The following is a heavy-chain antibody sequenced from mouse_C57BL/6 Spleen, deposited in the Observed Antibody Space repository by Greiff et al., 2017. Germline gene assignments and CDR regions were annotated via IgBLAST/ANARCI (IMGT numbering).Heavy chain of an antibody. Sequence: EVQLQQSGPELVKPGASVKISCKASGYSFTGYYMNWVKQSPEKSLEWIGEINPSTGGTTYNQKFKAKATLTVDKSSSTASMQLKSLTAEYSAVYYCARRKATGTDYYAMDYWGQGTSVTVSS. CDR3: ARRKATGTDYYAMDY. CDR1: GYSFTGYY. CDR2: INPSTGGT. D-gene: IGHD4-1*01. J-gene: IGHJ4*01. V-gene: IGHV1-42*01.